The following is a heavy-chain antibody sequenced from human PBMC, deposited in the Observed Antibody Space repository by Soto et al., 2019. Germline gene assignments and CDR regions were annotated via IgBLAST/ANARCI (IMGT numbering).Heavy chain of an antibody. CDR1: GGSISSYY. J-gene: IGHJ5*02. CDR2: IYYSGST. D-gene: IGHD6-13*01. Sequence: ASETLSLTCTVSGGSISSYYWGWIRRPPGKGLECIWSIYYSGSTYYSPSLKGRLTISVDPSKNQFSLKLIYVTAADMAMYYCARPKTIGAAAGKGWFDPWGQGTLVTVSS. V-gene: IGHV4-39*01. CDR3: ARPKTIGAAAGKGWFDP.